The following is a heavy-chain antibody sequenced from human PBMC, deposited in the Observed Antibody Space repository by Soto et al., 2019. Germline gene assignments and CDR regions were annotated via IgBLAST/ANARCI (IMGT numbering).Heavy chain of an antibody. Sequence: QVQLVESGGGVVQPGRSLRLSCAASGFTFNSYGMHWVRKAPGKGLEWVAVISYDGSNKYYADPVKGRFTISRDTSKNTLYLQMNSLRPEDTAVYYCAKDYGSGCDWLRVGDASDIWGQGTMVTVSS. J-gene: IGHJ3*02. CDR2: ISYDGSNK. CDR3: AKDYGSGCDWLRVGDASDI. D-gene: IGHD6-19*01. CDR1: GFTFNSYG. V-gene: IGHV3-30*18.